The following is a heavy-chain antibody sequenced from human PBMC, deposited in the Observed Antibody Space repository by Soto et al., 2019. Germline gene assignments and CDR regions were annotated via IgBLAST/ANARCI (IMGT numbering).Heavy chain of an antibody. Sequence: SETLSLTCAVSGGTISSGGYSWSWIRQPPGKGLEWIGYMYHSGSTYYNPSLKSRVTISIDRSKNQFSLKLSSVTAADTAVYYCARFNGYCISTSCYEGYYYYYYGMDVWGQGTTVTVSS. CDR3: ARFNGYCISTSCYEGYYYYYYGMDV. J-gene: IGHJ6*02. V-gene: IGHV4-30-2*02. CDR2: MYHSGST. CDR1: GGTISSGGYS. D-gene: IGHD2-2*03.